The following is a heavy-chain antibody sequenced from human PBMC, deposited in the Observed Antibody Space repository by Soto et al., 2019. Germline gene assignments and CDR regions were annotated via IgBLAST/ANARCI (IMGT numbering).Heavy chain of an antibody. D-gene: IGHD3-10*01. CDR3: ARHYGSGSYGYYYYGMDV. Sequence: PSETLSLTCTVSGGSISSGDYYWSCIRQPPGKGLEWIGYIYYSRSTYYNTSLKSRVTISVDTSKNQFSLKLSSVTAADTAVYYCARHYGSGSYGYYYYGMDVWGQGTPVTVSS. J-gene: IGHJ6*02. CDR2: IYYSRST. V-gene: IGHV4-30-4*01. CDR1: GGSISSGDYY.